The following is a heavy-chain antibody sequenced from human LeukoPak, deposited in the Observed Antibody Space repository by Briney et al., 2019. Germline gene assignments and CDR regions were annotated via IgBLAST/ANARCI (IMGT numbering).Heavy chain of an antibody. V-gene: IGHV4-59*01. D-gene: IGHD2-21*02. Sequence: SETLSLTCTVSGGSISSYYWSWIRQPPGKGLEWIGYIYYSGSTNYNPSLKSRVTISVDTSKNQFSLKLSSVTAADTAVYYCARDPRRAYCGGDCYRGLDYWGQGTLVTVSS. CDR1: GGSISSYY. J-gene: IGHJ4*02. CDR3: ARDPRRAYCGGDCYRGLDY. CDR2: IYYSGST.